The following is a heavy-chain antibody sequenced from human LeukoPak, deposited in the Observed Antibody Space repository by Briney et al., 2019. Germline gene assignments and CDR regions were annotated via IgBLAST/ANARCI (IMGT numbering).Heavy chain of an antibody. CDR3: ARGFFNSYSGSDCCWLDP. Sequence: ASVKVSCKASGYTFTSYDINWVRQATGQGLEWMGWMNPNSGNTGYAQKFQGRGTMTRNTSISTAYMELSSLRSEDTAVYYCARGFFNSYSGSDCCWLDPWGQGTLVTVSS. V-gene: IGHV1-8*01. J-gene: IGHJ5*02. D-gene: IGHD5-12*01. CDR1: GYTFTSYD. CDR2: MNPNSGNT.